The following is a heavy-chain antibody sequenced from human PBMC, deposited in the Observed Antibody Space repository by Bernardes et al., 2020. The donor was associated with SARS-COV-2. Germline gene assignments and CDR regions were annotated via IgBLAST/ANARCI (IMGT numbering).Heavy chain of an antibody. D-gene: IGHD6-19*01. Sequence: ASVKVSCMASGYTFTGYYMHWVRQAPGQGLEWMGWINPNSGGTNYAQKFQGRVTMTRDTSISTAYMELSRLRSDDTAVYYCAREIAVAGPRGPFDPWGQGTLVTVSS. V-gene: IGHV1-2*02. CDR3: AREIAVAGPRGPFDP. CDR2: INPNSGGT. CDR1: GYTFTGYY. J-gene: IGHJ5*02.